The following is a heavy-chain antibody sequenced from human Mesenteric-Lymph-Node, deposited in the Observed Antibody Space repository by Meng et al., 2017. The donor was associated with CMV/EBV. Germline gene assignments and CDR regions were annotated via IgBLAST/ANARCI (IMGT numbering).Heavy chain of an antibody. J-gene: IGHJ6*02. CDR1: GGSISSSNYY. CDR3: AREYGIYGMDV. Sequence: SETLSLTCTVSGGSISSSNYYWGWIRQPPGKGLEWIGYIYYSGSTNYNPSLKSRVTISVDTSKNQFSLKLSSVTAADTAVYYCAREYGIYGMDVWGQGTTVTVSS. D-gene: IGHD4-17*01. CDR2: IYYSGST. V-gene: IGHV4-61*01.